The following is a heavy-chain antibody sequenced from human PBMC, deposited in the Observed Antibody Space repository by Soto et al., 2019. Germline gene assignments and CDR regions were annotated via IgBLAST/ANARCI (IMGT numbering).Heavy chain of an antibody. CDR2: IYYSGST. CDR3: ARISRSSRDSDMDV. D-gene: IGHD6-13*01. J-gene: IGHJ6*02. Sequence: QVQLQESGPGLVKPSDTLSLTCAVSGYSISSSNWWGWIRQPPGKGLEWIGYIYYSGSTYYNPSLKSRFNXXVXTXXNQFSLKLSSVTAVDTAVYYCARISRSSRDSDMDVWGQGTTVTVSS. CDR1: GYSISSSNW. V-gene: IGHV4-28*01.